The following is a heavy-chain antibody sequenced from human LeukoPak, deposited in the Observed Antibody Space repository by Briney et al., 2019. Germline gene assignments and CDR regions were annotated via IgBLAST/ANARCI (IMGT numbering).Heavy chain of an antibody. D-gene: IGHD3-10*01. CDR3: ARDTPGVRGLFDY. Sequence: GRSLRLSCAATGFTFSSYEMNWVRQAPGKGLEWVSYISSSGSTIYYADSVKGRFTISRDNAKNSLYLQMNSLRAEDTAVYYCARDTPGVRGLFDYWGQGTLVTVSS. J-gene: IGHJ4*02. CDR1: GFTFSSYE. CDR2: ISSSGSTI. V-gene: IGHV3-48*03.